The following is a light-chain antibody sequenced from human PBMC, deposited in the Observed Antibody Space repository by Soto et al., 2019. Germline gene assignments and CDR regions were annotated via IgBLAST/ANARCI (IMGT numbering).Light chain of an antibody. CDR3: LQYNTFPHT. V-gene: IGKV1-5*03. CDR1: QTISSW. J-gene: IGKJ5*01. Sequence: DIQMTQSPSTLSASVVDRFTIIFLASQTISSWLAWYQQKGGQAPKLLISKASILDSGVPSRFSASASGTDFTLTISSLHPDDFATYYCLQYNTFPHTFGQGTRLEIK. CDR2: KAS.